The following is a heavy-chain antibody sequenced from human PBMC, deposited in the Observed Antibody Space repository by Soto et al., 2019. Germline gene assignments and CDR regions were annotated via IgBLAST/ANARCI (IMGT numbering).Heavy chain of an antibody. V-gene: IGHV3-48*01. CDR1: GFTFRNYG. D-gene: IGHD3-22*01. J-gene: IGHJ3*01. CDR2: IGIGSSTK. CDR3: ARDQLYYNDISGRPLNAFDF. Sequence: GGSLRLSCAASGFTFRNYGMNWVRQAPGKGLEWVSYIGIGSSTKYYADSVKGRFTISRDNAKNSLYLQMNSLRAEDTAVYYCARDQLYYNDISGRPLNAFDFWGQGSMVTASS.